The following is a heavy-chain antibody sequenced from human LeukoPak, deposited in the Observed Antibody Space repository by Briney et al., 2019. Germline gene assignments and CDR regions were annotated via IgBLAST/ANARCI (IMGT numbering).Heavy chain of an antibody. D-gene: IGHD6-19*01. CDR3: ARDPPPIAVAAGDY. CDR2: INPNSGGT. J-gene: IGHJ4*02. Sequence: ASVKVSCKASGYTFTGYYMHWVRQAPGQGLEWMGRINPNSGGTNYAQKFQGRVTMTRDTSISTAYMELSRLRSDDTAVYYCARDPPPIAVAAGDYWGQGTLVTVSS. CDR1: GYTFTGYY. V-gene: IGHV1-2*06.